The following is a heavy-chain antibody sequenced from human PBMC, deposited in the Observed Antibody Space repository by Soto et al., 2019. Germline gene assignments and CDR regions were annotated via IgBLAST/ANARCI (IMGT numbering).Heavy chain of an antibody. Sequence: GGSLILSCAASGFTFSSYAMSWVRQAPGRGLEWVSAISGSGGSTYYADSVKGRFTISRDNSKNTLYLQMNSLRAEDTAVYYCAKDLELGSQEIVVVVAATPFDYWGQATLVTXSS. CDR2: ISGSGGST. V-gene: IGHV3-23*01. D-gene: IGHD2-15*01. CDR1: GFTFSSYA. J-gene: IGHJ4*02. CDR3: AKDLELGSQEIVVVVAATPFDY.